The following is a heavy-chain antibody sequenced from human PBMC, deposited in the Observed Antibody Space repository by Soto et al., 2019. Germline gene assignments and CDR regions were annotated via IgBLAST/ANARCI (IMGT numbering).Heavy chain of an antibody. Sequence: QVQLQQWGAGLLKPSETLSLTCAVYGGSFSGYYWSWIRQPPGKGLEWIGEINHSGSTNYNPSLKSRVTISVDTSKNQFSLKLSSVTAADTAVYYCATGSWEYNWFDPWGQGTLVTVSS. CDR2: INHSGST. D-gene: IGHD3-10*01. CDR3: ATGSWEYNWFDP. J-gene: IGHJ5*02. V-gene: IGHV4-34*01. CDR1: GGSFSGYY.